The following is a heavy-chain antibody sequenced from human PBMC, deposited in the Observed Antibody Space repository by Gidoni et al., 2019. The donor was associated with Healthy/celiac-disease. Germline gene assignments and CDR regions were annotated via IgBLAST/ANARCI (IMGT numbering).Heavy chain of an antibody. Sequence: EVQLVESGGGLVQPGGSLRLSCAASGFTFSSYWMHWVRQAPGKGLVWVSRINSDGSSTSYADSVKGRFTISRDNAKNTLYLQMNILRAEDTALYYCAREVGRNYYDSSGYYQSHAFDIWGQGTMVTVSS. CDR1: GFTFSSYW. D-gene: IGHD3-22*01. J-gene: IGHJ3*02. V-gene: IGHV3-74*01. CDR2: INSDGSST. CDR3: AREVGRNYYDSSGYYQSHAFDI.